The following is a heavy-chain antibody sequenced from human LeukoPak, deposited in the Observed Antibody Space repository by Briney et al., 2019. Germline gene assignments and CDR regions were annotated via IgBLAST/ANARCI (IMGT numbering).Heavy chain of an antibody. CDR2: ISSSGSTI. Sequence: GGSLRLSCAASGFTFSDYYMSWIRQAPGKGLEWVSYISSSGSTIYYADSVKGRFTISRDNAKNSLYLQMNSLRAEDTAVYYCARDSRGFHYYGSGSYYNGRYYYYMDVWGKGTTVTISS. V-gene: IGHV3-11*01. D-gene: IGHD3-10*01. J-gene: IGHJ6*03. CDR3: ARDSRGFHYYGSGSYYNGRYYYYMDV. CDR1: GFTFSDYY.